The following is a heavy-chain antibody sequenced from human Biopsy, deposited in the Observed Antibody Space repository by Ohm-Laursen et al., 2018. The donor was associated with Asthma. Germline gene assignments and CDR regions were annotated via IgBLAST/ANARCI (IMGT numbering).Heavy chain of an antibody. CDR3: ARATSTWSQSGPHYFDH. CDR2: VYSTGST. V-gene: IGHV4-59*01. Sequence: GTLSLTWIVSPGSISNYWWNWIRQFPGKGLEWIGYVYSTGSTMYNPSLKSRVTISVDTSINQVSLKLSSVTAADTAVYYCARATSTWSQSGPHYFDHWGQGALVTVSS. J-gene: IGHJ4*02. D-gene: IGHD6-13*01. CDR1: PGSISNYW.